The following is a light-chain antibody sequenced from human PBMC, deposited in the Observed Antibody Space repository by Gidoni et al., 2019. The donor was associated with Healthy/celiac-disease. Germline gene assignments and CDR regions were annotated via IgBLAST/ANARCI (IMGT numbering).Light chain of an antibody. J-gene: IGKJ1*01. CDR3: QKCNRTPRT. V-gene: IGKV1-27*01. Sequence: DIKMTQSPSSLSASVGDRVTLTCRARQGINNSLAWYQHNPGKVPKLLLYGASTLKSGVPSRCSGSGSGKDFTLTINGLQQEDVATYYCQKCNRTPRTFGQGTKVEIK. CDR1: QGINNS. CDR2: GAS.